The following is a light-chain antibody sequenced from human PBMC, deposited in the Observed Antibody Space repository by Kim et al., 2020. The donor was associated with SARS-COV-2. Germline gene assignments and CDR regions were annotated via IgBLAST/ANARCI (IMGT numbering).Light chain of an antibody. CDR3: QSHDSSLSGVV. J-gene: IGLJ2*01. Sequence: GVTIFCTGSSANSGAGYEVHWYQQLPGTAPKLPIYGNSNRPSGGPDRFSGSKSGTSASLAITGHQAEDEAYYYCQSHDSSLSGVVFGGGTQRTVL. CDR2: GNS. V-gene: IGLV1-40*01. CDR1: SANSGAGYE.